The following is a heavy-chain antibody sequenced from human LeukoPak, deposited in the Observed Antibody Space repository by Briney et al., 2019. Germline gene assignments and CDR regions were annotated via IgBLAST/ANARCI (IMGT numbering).Heavy chain of an antibody. Sequence: GGSLRLSCAASGFTVSSNYMSWVRQAPGKGLEWVSVIYSGGSTYYADSVKGRFTLSRDNSKNTLYLQMNSLRAEDTAVYYCARVKGDFWSGYYIGHFDYWGQGTLVTVSS. D-gene: IGHD3-3*01. CDR3: ARVKGDFWSGYYIGHFDY. CDR1: GFTVSSNY. CDR2: IYSGGST. V-gene: IGHV3-53*01. J-gene: IGHJ4*02.